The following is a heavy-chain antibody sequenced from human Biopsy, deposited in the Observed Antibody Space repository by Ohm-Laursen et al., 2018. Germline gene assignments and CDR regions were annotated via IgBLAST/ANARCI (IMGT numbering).Heavy chain of an antibody. J-gene: IGHJ6*02. CDR2: IYYSVMT. Sequence: SDTLSLTCTVSGDSVTKYYWSWIRQPPCKGLEWIGHIYYSVMTNYNPSLQSRVSISVDTSRNQVSLTLSSVTAADTAVYYCARDSGILNYGNFKYYHYYGMDVWGQGTKVTVSS. D-gene: IGHD4-11*01. CDR3: ARDSGILNYGNFKYYHYYGMDV. CDR1: GDSVTKYY. V-gene: IGHV4-59*02.